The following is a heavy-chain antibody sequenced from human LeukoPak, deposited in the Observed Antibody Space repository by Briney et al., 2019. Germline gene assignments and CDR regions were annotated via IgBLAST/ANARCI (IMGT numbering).Heavy chain of an antibody. D-gene: IGHD2-21*02. Sequence: SVKVSCKASGGTFSSYAISSVRHAPGQGLEWMGWIIPIFGTENYAQKFQGRFTITADETTSTAYMELSSLRSEDTAVYYCARGGDGAWFDPWGQGTLVTVSS. CDR1: GGTFSSYA. V-gene: IGHV1-69*13. J-gene: IGHJ5*02. CDR2: IIPIFGTE. CDR3: ARGGDGAWFDP.